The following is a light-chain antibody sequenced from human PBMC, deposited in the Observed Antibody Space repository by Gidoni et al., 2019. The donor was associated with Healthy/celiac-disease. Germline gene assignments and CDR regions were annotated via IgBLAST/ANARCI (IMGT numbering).Light chain of an antibody. CDR1: QSVSSY. V-gene: IGKV3-11*01. CDR2: DAS. Sequence: EIVLTQSQATLSLSPGERATLSCRASQSVSSYLAWYQQKPGQAPRLLIYDASNRATGIPARFSGSGSGTDFTLTISSLEPEDFAVYYCQQRSNWPSITFAQETRLEIK. J-gene: IGKJ5*01. CDR3: QQRSNWPSIT.